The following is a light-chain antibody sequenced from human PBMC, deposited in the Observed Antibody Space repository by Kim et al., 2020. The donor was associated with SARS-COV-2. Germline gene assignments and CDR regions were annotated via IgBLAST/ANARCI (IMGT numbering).Light chain of an antibody. CDR2: EVT. Sequence: GQSVTISCTGTNIYIRSHDRVSWLQQYPGTVPKLIIYEVTTRPSGAPIRFSGSKSGTTASLTISGLQPEDEADYYCTSFTSSSTWVFGGGTQLTVL. V-gene: IGLV2-18*02. CDR3: TSFTSSSTWV. J-gene: IGLJ3*02. CDR1: NIYIRSHDR.